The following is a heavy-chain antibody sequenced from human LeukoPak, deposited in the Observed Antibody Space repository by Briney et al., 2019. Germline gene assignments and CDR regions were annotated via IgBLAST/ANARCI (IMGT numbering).Heavy chain of an antibody. D-gene: IGHD3-16*01. V-gene: IGHV4-30-4*01. CDR1: GGSFSSDNYY. J-gene: IGHJ3*02. CDR3: ARGGHDVDAFDI. Sequence: SETLSLTCTVSGGSFSSDNYYWSWIRQPPGKGLEWIGYIYYSGTTYYNPSLKSRVTISVDTSKNQFSLKLSSVTAADTAVYYCARGGHDVDAFDIWGQGTMVTVSS. CDR2: IYYSGTT.